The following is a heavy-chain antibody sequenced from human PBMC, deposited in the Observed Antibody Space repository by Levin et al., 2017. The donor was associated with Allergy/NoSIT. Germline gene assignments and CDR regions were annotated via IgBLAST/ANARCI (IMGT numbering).Heavy chain of an antibody. Sequence: PGGSLRLSCTVSGGSISSSSYYWGWIRQPPGKGLEWIGSIYYSGSTYYNPSLKSRVTISVDTSKNQFSLKLSSVTAADTAVYYCARQRLRRTWIQLWPDFDYWGQGTLVTVSS. CDR3: ARQRLRRTWIQLWPDFDY. V-gene: IGHV4-39*01. J-gene: IGHJ4*02. CDR2: IYYSGST. D-gene: IGHD5-18*01. CDR1: GGSISSSSYY.